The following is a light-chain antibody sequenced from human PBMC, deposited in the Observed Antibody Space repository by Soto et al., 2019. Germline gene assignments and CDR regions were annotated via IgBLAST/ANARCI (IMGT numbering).Light chain of an antibody. CDR1: QSISSW. CDR3: QQYTPNSRT. CDR2: DAS. V-gene: IGKV1-5*01. Sequence: DIQLTLSPSTLSASVGDRVTITCRASQSISSWLAWYQQKPGKAPNLLIYDASSLESGVPSRFSGSGSGTEFTLTISSLQPDDFATYSCQQYTPNSRTFGQGTKVDI. J-gene: IGKJ1*01.